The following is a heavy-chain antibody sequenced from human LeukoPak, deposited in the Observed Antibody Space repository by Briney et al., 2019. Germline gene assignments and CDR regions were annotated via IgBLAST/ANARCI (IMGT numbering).Heavy chain of an antibody. CDR2: ISGSGGTT. V-gene: IGHV3-23*01. D-gene: IGHD6-13*01. CDR1: GFTFSSYA. J-gene: IGHJ5*02. CDR3: ARAKSGSSWLNWFDP. Sequence: GGSLRLSCAASGFTFSSYAMSWVRQAPGKGLEWVSAISGSGGTTHYADSVKGRFTISRDNSKNTLYLQMNSLRAEDTAVYYCARAKSGSSWLNWFDPWGQGTLVTVSS.